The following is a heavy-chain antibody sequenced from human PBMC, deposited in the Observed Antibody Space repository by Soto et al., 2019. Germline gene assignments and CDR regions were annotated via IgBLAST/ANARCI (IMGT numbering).Heavy chain of an antibody. CDR2: INYSGST. CDR3: ARAGAYSNYVL. Sequence: SETLSLTCSVYAGSFSGYHWTWSRQPPGKGLEWIGGINYSGSTNSNPSLKSRVTMSVDTSKNQFSLTLSSATAADTAVYCCARAGAYSNYVLWGQGTLVTVSS. CDR1: AGSFSGYH. J-gene: IGHJ4*02. D-gene: IGHD4-4*01. V-gene: IGHV4-34*01.